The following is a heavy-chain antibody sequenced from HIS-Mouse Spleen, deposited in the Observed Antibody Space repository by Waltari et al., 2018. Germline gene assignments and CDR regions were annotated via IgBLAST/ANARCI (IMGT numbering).Heavy chain of an antibody. D-gene: IGHD3-3*01. J-gene: IGHJ4*02. CDR2: ISYDGSNK. CDR1: GFTFSSYA. CDR3: ARDRGRRFLEYFDY. V-gene: IGHV3-30*04. Sequence: QVQLVESGGGVVQPGRSLRLSCAASGFTFSSYAMHWVRQAPGKGLEWVAVISYDGSNKYYADSVKGGFTISRDNSKNTLYLQMNSLRAEDTAVYYCARDRGRRFLEYFDYWGQGTLVTVSS.